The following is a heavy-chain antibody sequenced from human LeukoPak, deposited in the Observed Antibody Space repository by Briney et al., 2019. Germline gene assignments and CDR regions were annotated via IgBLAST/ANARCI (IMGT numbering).Heavy chain of an antibody. D-gene: IGHD1-26*01. J-gene: IGHJ4*02. V-gene: IGHV3-73*01. CDR3: TRHSGSYLGFDY. CDR1: GFTFSGSA. CDR2: IRSKANSYAT. Sequence: GGSLRLSCAASGFTFSGSAMHWVRQASGKGLEWVGRIRSKANSYATAYAASVKGRFTISRDDSKNSEYLQMNSLKTEDTAVYYCTRHSGSYLGFDYWGQGTLVTVSS.